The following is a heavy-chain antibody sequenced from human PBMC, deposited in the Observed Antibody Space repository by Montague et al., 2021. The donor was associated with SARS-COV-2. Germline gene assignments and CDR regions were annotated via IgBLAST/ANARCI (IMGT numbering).Heavy chain of an antibody. D-gene: IGHD6-13*01. Sequence: SETLSLTCTVSGGSISSSSYYWGWIRQPPGKGLEWIGSIYYSGSTYYNPSLKSRVTISVDTPKNQFSLQLSSVTAADTAVYYCARVGRQQLVRLSGMDVWGQGTTVTVSS. CDR2: IYYSGST. J-gene: IGHJ6*02. CDR3: ARVGRQQLVRLSGMDV. V-gene: IGHV4-39*07. CDR1: GGSISSSSYY.